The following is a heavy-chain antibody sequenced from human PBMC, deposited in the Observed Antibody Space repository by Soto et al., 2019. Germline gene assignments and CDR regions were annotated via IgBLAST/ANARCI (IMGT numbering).Heavy chain of an antibody. D-gene: IGHD6-6*01. Sequence: SVKVSCKASGGTFSSYAISRVRQAPGQGLEWMGGIIPIFGTANYAQKFQGRVTITADESTSTAYMELSSLRSEDTAVYYCARAKGIAARRYYYYGMDVWGQGTTVTVSS. V-gene: IGHV1-69*13. CDR1: GGTFSSYA. CDR3: ARAKGIAARRYYYYGMDV. CDR2: IIPIFGTA. J-gene: IGHJ6*02.